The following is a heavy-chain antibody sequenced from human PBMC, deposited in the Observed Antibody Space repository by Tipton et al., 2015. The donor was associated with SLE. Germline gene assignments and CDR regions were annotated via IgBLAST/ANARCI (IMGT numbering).Heavy chain of an antibody. J-gene: IGHJ3*02. CDR1: GGSISSFY. V-gene: IGHV4-59*01. D-gene: IGHD2-15*01. Sequence: TLSLTCTFSGGSISSFYWYWIRQPPGNGLEWIGYIYYSGSTKYNPALKSRITISEDTSKNQFSLKLSSVTAADTAVYYCATGGYPDAFGMWGPGTMVTVSS. CDR2: IYYSGST. CDR3: ATGGYPDAFGM.